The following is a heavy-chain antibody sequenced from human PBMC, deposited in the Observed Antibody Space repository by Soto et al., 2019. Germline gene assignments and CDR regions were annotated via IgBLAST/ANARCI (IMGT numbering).Heavy chain of an antibody. CDR2: IKQDGSEK. V-gene: IGHV3-7*01. J-gene: IGHJ6*03. D-gene: IGHD6-13*01. CDR3: ACCISSWYYYYYYMVV. CDR1: GFIFSTYW. Sequence: GGSLRLSCAASGFIFSTYWMSWVRQAPGKGLEWVANIKQDGSEKYYVDSVKGRFTISRDNGKSSLYLQMNNLRAEDTAVYFSACCISSWYYYYYYMVVWGKGTXVTVSS.